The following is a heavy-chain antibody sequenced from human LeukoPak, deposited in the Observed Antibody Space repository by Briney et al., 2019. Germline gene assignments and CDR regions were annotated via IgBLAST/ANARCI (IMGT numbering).Heavy chain of an antibody. CDR1: GGPISIGGYY. D-gene: IGHD2-15*01. Sequence: PSHTLSLTCTVSGGPISIGGYYWRWIPQHPGKGLEWIGYIYYSGSTYYNPSLKSRVTISVDTSKNQFSLKLSSVTAADTAVYYCARGLGYCSGGSCYPPVDYWGQGTLVTVSS. V-gene: IGHV4-31*03. J-gene: IGHJ4*02. CDR2: IYYSGST. CDR3: ARGLGYCSGGSCYPPVDY.